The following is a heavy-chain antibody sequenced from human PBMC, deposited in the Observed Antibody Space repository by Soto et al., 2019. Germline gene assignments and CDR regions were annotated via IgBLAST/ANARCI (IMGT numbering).Heavy chain of an antibody. CDR2: ISSSGSTI. D-gene: IGHD6-19*01. CDR3: ARAIRQWLNYFDY. CDR1: GFTFSDYY. J-gene: IGHJ4*02. V-gene: IGHV3-11*01. Sequence: GGSLRLSCAASGFTFSDYYMSWIRQAPGKGLEWVSYISSSGSTIYYADSVKGRFTISRDNAKNSLYLQMNSLRAEDTAVYYCARAIRQWLNYFDYWGQGTLVTVSS.